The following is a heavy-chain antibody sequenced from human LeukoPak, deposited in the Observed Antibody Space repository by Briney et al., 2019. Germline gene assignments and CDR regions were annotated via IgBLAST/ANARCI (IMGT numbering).Heavy chain of an antibody. CDR1: GYTFTGYH. Sequence: GASVKVSCKASGYTFTGYHVHWVRQARGQGLEWMGWINPNTGGTNHAQKFQGRVTMTRDTSINTVYMELSSLRSDDTAVYYCARHVFGIVSTNLGYWGRGTLVTVSS. J-gene: IGHJ4*02. D-gene: IGHD5/OR15-5a*01. CDR2: INPNTGGT. CDR3: ARHVFGIVSTNLGY. V-gene: IGHV1-2*02.